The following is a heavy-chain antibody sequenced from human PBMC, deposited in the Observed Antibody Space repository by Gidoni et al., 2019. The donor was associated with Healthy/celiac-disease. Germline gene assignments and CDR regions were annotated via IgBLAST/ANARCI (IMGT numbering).Heavy chain of an antibody. V-gene: IGHV3-9*01. CDR3: AKDSAMGYIGYYFDY. CDR2: ISWNSGSI. CDR1: GFTFDDYA. J-gene: IGHJ4*02. D-gene: IGHD5-18*01. Sequence: EVQLVESGGGLVQPGRSLRIYCAASGFTFDDYAMHWVRQAPGKGLELFSGISWNSGSIGYADSVKGRFTISRDNAKNSLYLQMNSLRAEDTALYYCAKDSAMGYIGYYFDYWGQGTLVTVSS.